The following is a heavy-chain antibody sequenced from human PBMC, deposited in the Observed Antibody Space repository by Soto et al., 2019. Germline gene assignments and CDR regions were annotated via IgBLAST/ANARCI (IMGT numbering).Heavy chain of an antibody. J-gene: IGHJ6*02. CDR3: VTISSSPRYYYYGMDV. CDR1: GYSFTSYW. D-gene: IGHD6-6*01. Sequence: PGESLKISCKGSGYSFTSYWISWVRQMPGKGLEWMGRIDPSDSYTNYSPSFQGHVTISADKSISTAYLQWSSLKASDTAMHYCVTISSSPRYYYYGMDVWGQGTTVTVS. CDR2: IDPSDSYT. V-gene: IGHV5-10-1*01.